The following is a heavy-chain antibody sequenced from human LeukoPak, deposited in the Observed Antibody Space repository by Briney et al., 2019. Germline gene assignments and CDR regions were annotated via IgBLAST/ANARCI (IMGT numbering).Heavy chain of an antibody. CDR1: GYTFSDFS. V-gene: IGHV3-21*01. Sequence: GGSLRLSCAASGYTFSDFSVNWVRQAPGKGLEWFSSISVRSNYRYYADSVRGRFTISRDDARDSLFLQMNSLRAEDTAVYFCVRLRRNSDRSGYYYYYDYWGQGTLVTVSS. D-gene: IGHD3-22*01. CDR3: VRLRRNSDRSGYYYYYDY. CDR2: ISVRSNYR. J-gene: IGHJ4*02.